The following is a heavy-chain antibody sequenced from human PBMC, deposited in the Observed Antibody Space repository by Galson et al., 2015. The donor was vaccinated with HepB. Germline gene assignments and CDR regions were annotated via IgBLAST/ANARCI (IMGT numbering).Heavy chain of an antibody. CDR3: TTKMGATFDPGFVLVYFQH. Sequence: SLRLSCAASGFTFSNAWMSWVRQAPGKGLEWVGRIKSRTDGGTTDYAAPVKGRFTISRDDSKNTLYLQMNSLKTEDTVVYYCTTKMGATFDPGFVLVYFQHWGQGTLVTVSS. J-gene: IGHJ1*01. V-gene: IGHV3-15*01. CDR2: IKSRTDGGTT. CDR1: GFTFSNAW. D-gene: IGHD1-26*01.